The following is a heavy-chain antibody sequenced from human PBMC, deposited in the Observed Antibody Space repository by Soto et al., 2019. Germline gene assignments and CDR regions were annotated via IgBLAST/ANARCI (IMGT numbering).Heavy chain of an antibody. J-gene: IGHJ5*02. CDR2: INHSGST. Sequence: PSETLSLTFAVYGGSFSGYYWSWIRQPPGKGLEWIGEINHSGSTNYNPSLKSRVTISVDTSKNQFSLKLSSVTAADTAVYYCARGTNIAGPHQNWFDPWGQGTLVTVSS. CDR1: GGSFSGYY. D-gene: IGHD6-13*01. CDR3: ARGTNIAGPHQNWFDP. V-gene: IGHV4-34*01.